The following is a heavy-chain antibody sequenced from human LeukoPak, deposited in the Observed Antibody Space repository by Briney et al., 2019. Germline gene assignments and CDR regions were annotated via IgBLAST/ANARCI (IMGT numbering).Heavy chain of an antibody. D-gene: IGHD2-2*01. Sequence: PAASVTVSCKASGGIFSNYEISWVRRAPGQGLEWMGRIIPILGKAIYAPKFQGRVTFTADTSTSTAYMELRSLGSEDTALYYCARDGYTTMPNFDYWGQGTLVTVSS. CDR1: GGIFSNYE. J-gene: IGHJ4*02. V-gene: IGHV1-69*04. CDR2: IIPILGKA. CDR3: ARDGYTTMPNFDY.